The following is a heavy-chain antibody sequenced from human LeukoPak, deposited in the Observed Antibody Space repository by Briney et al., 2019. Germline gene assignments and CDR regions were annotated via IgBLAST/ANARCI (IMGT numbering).Heavy chain of an antibody. CDR3: AKELTGDAFDI. CDR1: GFTFSSYG. Sequence: GGSLRLSCPASGFTFSSYGMHWVRQAPAKGLEWVAFIRNDGSNKYYADSVKDRFTISRDNSKNTLYLQMNSLRAEDTAVYYCAKELTGDAFDIWGQGTMVTVSS. CDR2: IRNDGSNK. J-gene: IGHJ3*02. V-gene: IGHV3-30*02. D-gene: IGHD7-27*01.